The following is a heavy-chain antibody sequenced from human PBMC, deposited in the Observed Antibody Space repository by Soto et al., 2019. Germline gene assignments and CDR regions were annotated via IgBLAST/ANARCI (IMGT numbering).Heavy chain of an antibody. D-gene: IGHD3-10*01. V-gene: IGHV3-30-3*01. CDR3: ARDSTLSHPSVYIYFDY. Sequence: QVQLVESGGGVVQPGRSLRLSCAASGFTFSSYAMHWVRQAPGKGLEWVAVISYDGSNKYYADSVKGRFTISRDNSKNTLYLQMNSLRAEDTAVYYCARDSTLSHPSVYIYFDYWGQGTLVTVSS. J-gene: IGHJ4*02. CDR2: ISYDGSNK. CDR1: GFTFSSYA.